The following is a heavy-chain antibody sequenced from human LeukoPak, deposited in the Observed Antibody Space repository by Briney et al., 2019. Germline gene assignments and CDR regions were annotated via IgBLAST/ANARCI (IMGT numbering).Heavy chain of an antibody. J-gene: IGHJ4*02. CDR3: ARGYCRDDICQVFPY. CDR2: IYTSGST. D-gene: IGHD2-21*02. CDR1: GGSISSYY. V-gene: IGHV4-4*07. Sequence: PSETLSLTCTVSGGSISSYYWSWIRQPAGKGLEWIGRIYTSGSTNYNPSLKSRVTMSVDTSKNQFSLKLSSVTAADTALYYCARGYCRDDICQVFPYWGQGTLVTVSS.